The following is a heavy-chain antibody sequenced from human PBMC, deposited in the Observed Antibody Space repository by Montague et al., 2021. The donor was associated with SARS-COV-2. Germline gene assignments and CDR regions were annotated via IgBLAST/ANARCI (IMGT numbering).Heavy chain of an antibody. CDR1: AGSIRDYY. Sequence: SETLSLTCAVSAGSIRDYYWSWIRQLAGKGLEWIGRIYTTGSSDYSPSLQSRVTMSVDTSKNQVSLRLMSVTAADTALYYCARERSYLYWYFDLWGRGTLVTVSS. CDR2: IYTTGSS. V-gene: IGHV4-4*07. J-gene: IGHJ2*01. CDR3: ARERSYLYWYFDL.